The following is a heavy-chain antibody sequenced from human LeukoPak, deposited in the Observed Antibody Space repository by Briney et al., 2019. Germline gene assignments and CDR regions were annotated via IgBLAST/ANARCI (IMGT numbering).Heavy chain of an antibody. V-gene: IGHV1-2*02. CDR2: INPNIGVT. Sequence: ASVKVSCKASGYTFTGYYMHWVRQAPGQGLEWMGWINPNIGVTNYAREFQGRVTMTRDTSISTAYMELSRLRSDDTAVYYCATRINPVDTASGRYYMDVWGKGTTVTISS. D-gene: IGHD5-18*01. J-gene: IGHJ6*03. CDR3: ATRINPVDTASGRYYMDV. CDR1: GYTFTGYY.